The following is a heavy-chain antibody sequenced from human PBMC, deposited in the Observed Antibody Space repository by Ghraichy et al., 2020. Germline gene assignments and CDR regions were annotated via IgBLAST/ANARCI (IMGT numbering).Heavy chain of an antibody. V-gene: IGHV4-39*07. J-gene: IGHJ4*02. Sequence: SQTLSLTCTVSGGSISSSSYYWGWIRQPPGKGLEWIGSIYYSGSTYYNPSLKSRVTISVDTSKNQFSLKLSSVTAADTAVYYCARNLRVFYFDYWGQGTLVTVSS. CDR2: IYYSGST. CDR3: ARNLRVFYFDY. CDR1: GGSISSSSYY.